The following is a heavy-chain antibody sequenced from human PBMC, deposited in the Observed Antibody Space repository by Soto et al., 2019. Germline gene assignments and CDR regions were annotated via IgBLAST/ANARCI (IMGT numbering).Heavy chain of an antibody. Sequence: ASVKVSCKASGYTFTSYDINWVRQATGQGLEWMGWMNPNSGNTGYAQKFQGRVTMTRNTSISTAYMELSSLRSEDPAVYYCARGYFHYYCMDVWGKGTTVTVSS. CDR1: GYTFTSYD. CDR2: MNPNSGNT. V-gene: IGHV1-8*01. J-gene: IGHJ6*03. D-gene: IGHD1-26*01. CDR3: ARGYFHYYCMDV.